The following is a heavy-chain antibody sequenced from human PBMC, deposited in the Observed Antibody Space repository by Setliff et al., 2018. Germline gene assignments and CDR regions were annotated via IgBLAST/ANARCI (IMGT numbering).Heavy chain of an antibody. D-gene: IGHD1-7*01. Sequence: PGGSLRLSCAASGFRFSTSDMHWVRQAPGKGLEWVSFIQHDGSREFYGDPVKGRFTISRDNAKNSLYLQMTSLRAEDTAVYYCAKPQVELRWGFESWGQGTPVTVSS. CDR1: GFRFSTSD. V-gene: IGHV3-30*02. J-gene: IGHJ4*02. CDR2: IQHDGSRE. CDR3: AKPQVELRWGFES.